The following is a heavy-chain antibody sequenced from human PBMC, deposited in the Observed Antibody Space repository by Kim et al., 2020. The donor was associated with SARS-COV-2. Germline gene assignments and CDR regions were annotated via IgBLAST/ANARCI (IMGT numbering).Heavy chain of an antibody. Sequence: GGSLRLSCAASGFTVSSNYMSWVRQAPGKGLEWVSVIYSGGSTYYADSVKGRFTISRDNSKNTLYLQMNSLRAEDTAVYYCASYWYSGYSRSYYYYGMDVWGQGTTVTVSS. CDR2: IYSGGST. V-gene: IGHV3-53*01. CDR3: ASYWYSGYSRSYYYYGMDV. J-gene: IGHJ6*02. D-gene: IGHD5-12*01. CDR1: GFTVSSNY.